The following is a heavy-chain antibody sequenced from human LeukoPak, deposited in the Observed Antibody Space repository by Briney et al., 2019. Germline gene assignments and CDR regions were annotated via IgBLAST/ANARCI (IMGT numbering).Heavy chain of an antibody. J-gene: IGHJ3*02. CDR2: ISSTGGTI. Sequence: PGGSLRLSCAASGFTFRNYLMNWVRQAPGKGLEWVSFISSTGGTIYYADSVKGRFTVSRDNGKNPLLLQMNSLRAEGTALYYCARGYSRAAFDIWGQGTVVAVSS. CDR1: GFTFRNYL. CDR3: ARGYSRAAFDI. D-gene: IGHD2-15*01. V-gene: IGHV3-48*01.